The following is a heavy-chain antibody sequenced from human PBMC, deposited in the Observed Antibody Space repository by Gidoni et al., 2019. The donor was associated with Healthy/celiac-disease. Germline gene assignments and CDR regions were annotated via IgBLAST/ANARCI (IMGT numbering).Heavy chain of an antibody. CDR1: GLTFSSYA. J-gene: IGHJ1*01. CDR3: ARDPSPRLRRVNFQH. V-gene: IGHV3-30-3*01. CDR2: ISYDGSNK. D-gene: IGHD4-17*01. Sequence: QVQLVESGGGVVQPGRSLRLSCAASGLTFSSYAMHWVRQAPGKGLEWVAVISYDGSNKYYADSVKGRFTISRDNSKNTLYLQMNSLRAEDTAVYYCARDPSPRLRRVNFQHWGQGTLVTVSS.